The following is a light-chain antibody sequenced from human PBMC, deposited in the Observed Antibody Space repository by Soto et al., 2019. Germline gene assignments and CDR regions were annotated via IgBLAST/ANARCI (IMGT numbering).Light chain of an antibody. CDR1: SSNIGAGYD. V-gene: IGLV1-40*01. Sequence: VLTQPPSVSGAPGQRVTMSCTGSSSNIGAGYDVHWYQQLPGTAPKLLIYGNSNRPSGVPDRFSGSKSGTSASLAITGLQAEDEADYYCQSYDSSLSGWVFGGGTKL. CDR3: QSYDSSLSGWV. CDR2: GNS. J-gene: IGLJ3*02.